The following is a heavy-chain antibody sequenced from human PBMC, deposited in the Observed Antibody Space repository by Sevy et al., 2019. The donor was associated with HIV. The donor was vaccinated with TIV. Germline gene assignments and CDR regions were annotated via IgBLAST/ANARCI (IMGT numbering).Heavy chain of an antibody. CDR1: GGSISSDSFL. Sequence: SETLSLTCTVSGGSISSDSFLWGWIRQTPGEGLSWFGSISYSGSTYYDPSLKSRITVDVDTSKKQYSLELRSVTTADTAMYYCARHLHFYGIDVWGPGTTVTVSS. CDR3: ARHLHFYGIDV. D-gene: IGHD3-3*02. V-gene: IGHV4-39*01. CDR2: ISYSGST. J-gene: IGHJ6*02.